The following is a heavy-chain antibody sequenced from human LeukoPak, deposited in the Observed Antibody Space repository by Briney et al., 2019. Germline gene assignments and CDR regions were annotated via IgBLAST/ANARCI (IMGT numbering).Heavy chain of an antibody. V-gene: IGHV4-59*08. Sequence: PSETLSLTCSVSGGSISSLYWSWIREPPGKGREWISYIYYTGSTTYNPSLKIPVTMFVHMSTNQFSLRLSSVTAADTAVYYCARHRAYSSSSPFDYWGQGTLVTVSS. J-gene: IGHJ4*02. CDR2: IYYTGST. CDR3: ARHRAYSSSSPFDY. D-gene: IGHD6-6*01. CDR1: GGSISSLY.